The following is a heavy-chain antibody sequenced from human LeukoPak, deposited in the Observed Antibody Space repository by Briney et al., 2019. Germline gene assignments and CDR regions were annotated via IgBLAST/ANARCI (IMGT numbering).Heavy chain of an antibody. CDR3: ARQYEPAERGFWFDP. V-gene: IGHV4-59*08. Sequence: PSETLSLTCTVSGDSISSYYWSRIRQPPGKGLEWIGYIYYSGSTNYNPSLESRVTISVDTSKNQFSLKLSSATAADTAVYYCARQYEPAERGFWFDPWGQGTLVTVSS. J-gene: IGHJ5*02. CDR1: GDSISSYY. D-gene: IGHD2-2*01. CDR2: IYYSGST.